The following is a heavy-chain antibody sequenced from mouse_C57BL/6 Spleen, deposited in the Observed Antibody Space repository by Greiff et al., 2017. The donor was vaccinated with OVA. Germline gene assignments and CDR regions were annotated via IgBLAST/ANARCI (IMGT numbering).Heavy chain of an antibody. CDR1: GYAFSSSW. CDR2: IYPGDGAT. CDR3: ARSPYAMDY. V-gene: IGHV1-82*01. J-gene: IGHJ4*01. Sequence: QVQLQQSGPELVKPGASVKISCKASGYAFSSSWMNWVKQRPGKGLEWIGRIYPGDGATNYNGKFKGKATLTADKSSSTAYMQLSSLTSEDSAVYFCARSPYAMDYWGQGTSVTVSS.